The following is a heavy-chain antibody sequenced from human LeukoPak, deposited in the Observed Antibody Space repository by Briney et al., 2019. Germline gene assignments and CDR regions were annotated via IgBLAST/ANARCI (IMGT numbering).Heavy chain of an antibody. J-gene: IGHJ3*02. V-gene: IGHV4-59*01. D-gene: IGHD3-9*01. Sequence: PSETLSLTCTVSGGSISNYYWSWIRQPPGKGLEWIGDIYHSGSTNYKSSLKSRVTISVDTSKNQFSLKLSSVTAADTAVYYCARDTRGDILTGAHAFDIWGQGTMVTVSS. CDR2: IYHSGST. CDR1: GGSISNYY. CDR3: ARDTRGDILTGAHAFDI.